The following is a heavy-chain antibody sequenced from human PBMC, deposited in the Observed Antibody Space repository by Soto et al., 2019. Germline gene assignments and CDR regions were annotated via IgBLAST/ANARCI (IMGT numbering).Heavy chain of an antibody. CDR2: IYHSWMT. CDR1: GGSISTGGYS. Sequence: QVQLQESGPGLVKPSQTLSLTCTVSGGSISTGGYSWSWIRQHPGRGLEWIGYIYHSWMTFSNPSLQSRVAISIDTSKNKFSLKLSSVTAADTAVYYCATVRWELHDAFDIWGQGTMVSVSS. D-gene: IGHD1-26*01. CDR3: ATVRWELHDAFDI. V-gene: IGHV4-31*03. J-gene: IGHJ3*02.